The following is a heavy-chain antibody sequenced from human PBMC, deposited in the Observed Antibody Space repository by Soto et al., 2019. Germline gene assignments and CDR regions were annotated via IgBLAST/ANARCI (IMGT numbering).Heavy chain of an antibody. J-gene: IGHJ6*02. D-gene: IGHD5-12*01. Sequence: ASVKVSCKTSGYTFKDHYIYWVRQAPGRGLEWVARINPNDGDTTSAQKFRNRVAVTRDTSLSPPYLELTGLQSDDTAIYYCARDRRAYNGSLSDYNPYYPMDFWGQATSVTV. V-gene: IGHV1-2*06. CDR1: GYTFKDHY. CDR2: INPNDGDT. CDR3: ARDRRAYNGSLSDYNPYYPMDF.